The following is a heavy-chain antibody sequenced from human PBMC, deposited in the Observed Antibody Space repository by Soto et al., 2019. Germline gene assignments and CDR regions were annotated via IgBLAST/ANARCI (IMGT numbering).Heavy chain of an antibody. CDR2: MNPNSGNT. CDR3: AIMETGYCSGIMARYYYYGMDV. CDR1: GYTFTSYD. D-gene: IGHD2-15*01. Sequence: ASVKVSCKASGYTFTSYDINWVRQATGQGLEWMGWMNPNSGNTGYAQKFQGRVTMTRNPSISTAYMGLSSLRSEDTAGYYCAIMETGYCSGIMARYYYYGMDVWGQGTTVTVSS. J-gene: IGHJ6*02. V-gene: IGHV1-8*01.